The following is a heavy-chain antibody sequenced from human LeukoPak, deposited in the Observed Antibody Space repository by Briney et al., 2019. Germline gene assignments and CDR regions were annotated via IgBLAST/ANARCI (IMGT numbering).Heavy chain of an antibody. V-gene: IGHV3-7*01. CDR3: VRDFSLTRLERPFDY. CDR2: INRDGSDK. CDR1: GFTFSIYW. Sequence: GGSLRLSCAASGFTFSIYWMTWVRQAPGKGLEWVANINRDGSDKYYVDSVKGRFTISRDNAKNSLYLQMNSLRAEDTAVYYCVRDFSLTRLERPFDYWGQGTLITVSS. J-gene: IGHJ4*02. D-gene: IGHD1-1*01.